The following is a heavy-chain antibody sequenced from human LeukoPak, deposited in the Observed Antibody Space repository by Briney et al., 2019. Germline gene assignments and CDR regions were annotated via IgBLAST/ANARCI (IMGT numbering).Heavy chain of an antibody. D-gene: IGHD4-11*01. CDR3: GKDSSTSNLYYGLDV. Sequence: PGRSLRLSCAASGFTFSSYGMHCVRQAPGKGLEWVAIISHDGGNEYYADSVKGRFTISRDNSKNTLYLQMDSLRTEDTAVYYCGKDSSTSNLYYGLDVWGQGTTVTVSS. J-gene: IGHJ6*02. CDR1: GFTFSSYG. V-gene: IGHV3-30*18. CDR2: ISHDGGNE.